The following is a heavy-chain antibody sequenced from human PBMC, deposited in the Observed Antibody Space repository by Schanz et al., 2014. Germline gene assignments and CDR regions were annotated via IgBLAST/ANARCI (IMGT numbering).Heavy chain of an antibody. CDR1: GFTFSSYS. Sequence: VQLVESGGGLVKPGGSLRLSCAASGFTFSSYSMSWVRQAPGRGLEWVAAISYDGSNKKYADSVKSRFTISRDSSRITLYLQMNSLRAEDTAVYFCAKDQVTTLSRFGYYYGMDVWGQGTTVTVSS. J-gene: IGHJ6*02. V-gene: IGHV3-30*18. CDR2: ISYDGSNK. D-gene: IGHD4-4*01. CDR3: AKDQVTTLSRFGYYYGMDV.